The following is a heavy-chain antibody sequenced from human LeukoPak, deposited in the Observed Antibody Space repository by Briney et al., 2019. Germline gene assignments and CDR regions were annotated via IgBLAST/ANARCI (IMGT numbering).Heavy chain of an antibody. CDR2: IFSGGTT. Sequence: PGGSLRLSCAASGFTVSTNYMSWVRQAPGKGLEWLSVIFSGGTTYYADSVKGRFTISRDNSKKTLYLQMNSLRAEDTAVYYCARAQYSYSDYWGQGTLVTVSS. J-gene: IGHJ4*02. CDR3: ARAQYSYSDY. V-gene: IGHV3-66*01. CDR1: GFTVSTNY. D-gene: IGHD5-18*01.